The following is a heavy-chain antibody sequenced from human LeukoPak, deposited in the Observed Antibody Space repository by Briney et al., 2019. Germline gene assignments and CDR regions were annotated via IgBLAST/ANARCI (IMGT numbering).Heavy chain of an antibody. V-gene: IGHV4-34*01. Sequence: PSETLSLTCAVYGGSFSGYYWSWIRQPPGKGLEWIGEINHSGSTNYNPSLKSRVTVSVDTSKNQFSLKLSSVTAADTAVYYCARGSMVPTTYYYYCGMDVWGQGTTVTVSS. D-gene: IGHD3-10*01. CDR3: ARGSMVPTTYYYYCGMDV. CDR1: GGSFSGYY. J-gene: IGHJ6*02. CDR2: INHSGST.